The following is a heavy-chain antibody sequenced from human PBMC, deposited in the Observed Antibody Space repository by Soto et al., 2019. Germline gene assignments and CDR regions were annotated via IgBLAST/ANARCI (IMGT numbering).Heavy chain of an antibody. J-gene: IGHJ4*02. CDR1: GYSFTSYW. Sequence: PGESLKISCKGSGYSFTSYWISWVRQMPGKGLGWMGRIDPSDSYTNYSPSFQGHVTISADKSISTAYLQWSSLKASDTAMYYCATNSPYYCSSTSCYAYWGQGTLVTVSS. CDR3: ATNSPYYCSSTSCYAY. CDR2: IDPSDSYT. V-gene: IGHV5-10-1*01. D-gene: IGHD2-2*01.